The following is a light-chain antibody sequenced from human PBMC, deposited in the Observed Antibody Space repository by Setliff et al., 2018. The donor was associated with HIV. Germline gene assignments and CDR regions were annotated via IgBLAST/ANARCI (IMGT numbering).Light chain of an antibody. J-gene: IGLJ1*01. CDR3: ASYTKRNVFV. CDR1: TSDIGSYTF. Sequence: QSALAQPASVSGSPGQSITISCTGTTSDIGSYTFVSWYQHYPGEAPKLILYEVTDRPSGVSYRFSGSRSGTTAPLTISGLRAEDEADYYCASYTKRNVFVFGTGTKVTVL. V-gene: IGLV2-14*01. CDR2: EVT.